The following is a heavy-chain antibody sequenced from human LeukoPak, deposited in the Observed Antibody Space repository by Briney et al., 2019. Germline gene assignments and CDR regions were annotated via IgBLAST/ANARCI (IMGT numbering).Heavy chain of an antibody. J-gene: IGHJ3*02. V-gene: IGHV3-53*05. CDR3: AKDDSMVRGVIHDAFDI. Sequence: GGSLRLSCAASGFTVSSNYMSWVRQAPGKGLEWVSVIYSGGSTYYADSVKGRFTISRDNSKNTLYLQMNSLRAEDTAVYYCAKDDSMVRGVIHDAFDIWGQGTMVTVSS. CDR1: GFTVSSNY. D-gene: IGHD3-10*01. CDR2: IYSGGST.